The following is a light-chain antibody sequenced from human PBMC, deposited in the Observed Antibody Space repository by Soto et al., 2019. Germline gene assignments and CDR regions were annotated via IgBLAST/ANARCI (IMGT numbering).Light chain of an antibody. V-gene: IGKV3-11*02. CDR3: QHRGNWPPLS. J-gene: IGKJ4*01. CDR1: QSVSTH. CDR2: DAS. Sequence: DIVLTQSPATLSLSPGERATLSCRASQSVSTHLAWYQQKPGQAPRLLIFDASTRAAGVSTRFSGSGSGRDFTLTISSLEPEDFASYYCQHRGNWPPLSFGGGTKVEI.